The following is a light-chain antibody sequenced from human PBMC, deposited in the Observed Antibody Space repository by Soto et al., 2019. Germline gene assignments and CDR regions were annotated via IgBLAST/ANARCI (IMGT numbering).Light chain of an antibody. CDR3: QQYNSYPLT. CDR2: DAS. V-gene: IGKV3-11*01. Sequence: EIVLTQSPATLSLSPGERATLSCRASQSVSSYLAWYQQKPGQAPRILIYDASNRETGIPARFSGSGSGTEFTLTISSMQPDDLATYYCQQYNSYPLTFGEGTKV. CDR1: QSVSSY. J-gene: IGKJ4*01.